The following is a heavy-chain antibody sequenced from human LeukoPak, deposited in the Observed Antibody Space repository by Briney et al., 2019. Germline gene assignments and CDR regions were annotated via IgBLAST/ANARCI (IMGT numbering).Heavy chain of an antibody. Sequence: SETLSLTCGVSGGSIDSTNYWSWVRQAPGKGLEWIGEIAHDGTRNYNPSLRSRVAMSFDRANNYFSLSLTAVTAADTALYYCTRYSPGGYQFDYWGQGTLVTVSS. CDR1: GGSIDSTNY. D-gene: IGHD2-2*01. J-gene: IGHJ4*02. CDR3: TRYSPGGYQFDY. CDR2: IAHDGTR. V-gene: IGHV4-4*02.